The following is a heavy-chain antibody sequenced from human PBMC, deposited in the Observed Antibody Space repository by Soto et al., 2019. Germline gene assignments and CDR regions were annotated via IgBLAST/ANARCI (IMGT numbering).Heavy chain of an antibody. J-gene: IGHJ6*02. D-gene: IGHD1-26*01. CDR2: IIPIFGTA. V-gene: IGHV1-69*12. CDR3: ARGGSSGTFYYYYGMDV. Sequence: QVQLVQSGAEVKKPGSSVKVSCKASGGTFSSYAISWVRQAPGQGLEWMGGIIPIFGTANYAQKFQGRVTITAAESTSTAYMELSSLRSEDTAVYYCARGGSSGTFYYYYGMDVWGQGTTVTVSS. CDR1: GGTFSSYA.